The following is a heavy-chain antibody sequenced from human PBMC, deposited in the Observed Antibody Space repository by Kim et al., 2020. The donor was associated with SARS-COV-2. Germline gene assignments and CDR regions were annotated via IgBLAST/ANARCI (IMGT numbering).Heavy chain of an antibody. CDR3: SRRVGAEICDI. Sequence: GGSLRLSCTASGFTFSDYAMSWVRQAPGKGLEWVAFISSSGGSTNYADAVKGRFTISRDNAETSMYLQMNSLRVDDTAIYYCSRRVGAEICDIWGQGT. V-gene: IGHV3-11*03. CDR1: GFTFSDYA. D-gene: IGHD2-2*01. J-gene: IGHJ3*02. CDR2: ISSSGGST.